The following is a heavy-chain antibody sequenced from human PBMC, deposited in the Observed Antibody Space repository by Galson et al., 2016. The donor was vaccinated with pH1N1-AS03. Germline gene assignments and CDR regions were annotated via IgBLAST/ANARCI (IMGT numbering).Heavy chain of an antibody. CDR1: GFTFSNYV. D-gene: IGHD4-23*01. CDR3: ASVTSAWPTVGAFGI. V-gene: IGHV3-66*02. J-gene: IGHJ3*02. Sequence: SLRLSCAASGFTFSNYVMSWVRQAPGKGLEWVSSIYSGGSTYYTDSVKGRFTISRDDSKATLFLQMSSLRPEDTAVYYCASVTSAWPTVGAFGIWGQGTVVTVSS. CDR2: IYSGGST.